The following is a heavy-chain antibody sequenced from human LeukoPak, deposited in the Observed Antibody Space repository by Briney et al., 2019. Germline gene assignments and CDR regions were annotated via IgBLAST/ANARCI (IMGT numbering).Heavy chain of an antibody. Sequence: PSGTLSLTCAVSGGSISSSNWWSWIRQPPGKELEWIGYIYYSGSTNYNPSLKSRVTISIDTSKNQFSVKLSSVTAADTAVYYCAREYKDSYGYDLRFGYWGQGTLVTVSS. CDR1: GGSISSSNW. CDR2: IYYSGST. CDR3: AREYKDSYGYDLRFGY. V-gene: IGHV4-4*02. J-gene: IGHJ4*02. D-gene: IGHD5-18*01.